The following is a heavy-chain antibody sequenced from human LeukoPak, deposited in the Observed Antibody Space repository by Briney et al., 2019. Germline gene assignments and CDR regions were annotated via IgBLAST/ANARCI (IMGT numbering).Heavy chain of an antibody. Sequence: SETLSLTCTVSGYSISSGYYWGWIRQPPGKGLEWIGSIYRSGSTYYNPSLKSRVTISVDTSKNQFSLKLSSVTAADTAVYYCARAGSYGSLDYWGQGTLVTVSS. J-gene: IGHJ4*02. CDR3: ARAGSYGSLDY. V-gene: IGHV4-38-2*02. CDR2: IYRSGST. CDR1: GYSISSGYY. D-gene: IGHD5-18*01.